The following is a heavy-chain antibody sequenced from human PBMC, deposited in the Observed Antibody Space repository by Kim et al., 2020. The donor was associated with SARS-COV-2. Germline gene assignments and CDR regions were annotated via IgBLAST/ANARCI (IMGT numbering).Heavy chain of an antibody. Sequence: ASVKVSCKASGYTFTSYAMNWVRQAPGQGLEWMGWINTNTGNPTYAQGFTGRFVFSLDTSVSTAYLQISSLKAEDTAVYYCARHHVYYYDSSGYYYIRSGGDYYYGMDVWGQGTTVTVSS. D-gene: IGHD3-22*01. V-gene: IGHV7-4-1*02. CDR3: ARHHVYYYDSSGYYYIRSGGDYYYGMDV. J-gene: IGHJ6*02. CDR2: INTNTGNP. CDR1: GYTFTSYA.